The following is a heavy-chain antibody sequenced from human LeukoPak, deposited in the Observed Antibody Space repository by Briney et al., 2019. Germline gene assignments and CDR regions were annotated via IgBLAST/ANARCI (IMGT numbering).Heavy chain of an antibody. CDR1: GFTFSFHW. Sequence: PGGSLRLSCAASGFTFSFHWMSWVRQAPGKGLGWVANIKQDVRDKYYVDSVKGRFTISRDNSKNSLYLQMNSLRAEDTAVYFCARHSNKYDYDSSGHYRGFDYWGQGTLVSVSS. CDR3: ARHSNKYDYDSSGHYRGFDY. D-gene: IGHD3-22*01. CDR2: IKQDVRDK. V-gene: IGHV3-7*01. J-gene: IGHJ4*02.